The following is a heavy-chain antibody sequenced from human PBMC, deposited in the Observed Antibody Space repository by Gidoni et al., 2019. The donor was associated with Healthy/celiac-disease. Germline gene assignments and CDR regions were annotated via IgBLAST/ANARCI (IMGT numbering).Heavy chain of an antibody. J-gene: IGHJ5*02. CDR2: IIPIFGTA. CDR3: ARGDDYYGSGSYFPYTRFDP. D-gene: IGHD3-10*01. V-gene: IGHV1-69*06. Sequence: GGIIPIFGTANYAQKFQGRVTITADKSTSTAYMELSSLRSEDTAVYYCARGDDYYGSGSYFPYTRFDPWGQGTLVTVSS.